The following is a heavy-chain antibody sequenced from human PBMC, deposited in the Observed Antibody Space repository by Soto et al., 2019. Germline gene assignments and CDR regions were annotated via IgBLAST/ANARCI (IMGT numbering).Heavy chain of an antibody. CDR3: ARARASTAVTAIYYYGMDV. J-gene: IGHJ6*02. V-gene: IGHV1-3*04. Sequence: ASVRVSCKASGYSFTNYALHWLRQAPGQRLEWLGWINIDNGNTKYTRKFQGRVAITRDTSASTAYMELSSLRSEDTAVFYCARARASTAVTAIYYYGMDVWGQGTTVTVSS. CDR2: INIDNGNT. CDR1: GYSFTNYA. D-gene: IGHD2-21*02.